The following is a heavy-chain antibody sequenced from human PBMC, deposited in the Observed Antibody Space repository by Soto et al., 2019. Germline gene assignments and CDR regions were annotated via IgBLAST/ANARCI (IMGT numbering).Heavy chain of an antibody. J-gene: IGHJ6*02. CDR1: GFTFSSYS. Sequence: PGGSLRLSCAASGFTFSSYSMNWVRQAPGKGLEWVSYISSSSSTIYYADSVKGRFTISRDNAKNSLYLQMSSLRDEDTAVYYCARDRYDFWSGYYSDYYYGMDVWGQGTTVTVSS. D-gene: IGHD3-3*01. CDR3: ARDRYDFWSGYYSDYYYGMDV. CDR2: ISSSSSTI. V-gene: IGHV3-48*02.